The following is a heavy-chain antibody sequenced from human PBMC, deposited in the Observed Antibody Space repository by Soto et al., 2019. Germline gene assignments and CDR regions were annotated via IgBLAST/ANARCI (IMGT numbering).Heavy chain of an antibody. Sequence: GGSLRLSCAASGFIFSNYAMNWVRQAPGKGLEWVSGISGSGGNTYSADSVKGRFTISRDNSKNTLYLHMNSLRAEDTAAYYCAKDGNYDFWRGRSPYGMDVWGQGTTVTAP. J-gene: IGHJ6*02. V-gene: IGHV3-23*01. D-gene: IGHD3-3*01. CDR2: ISGSGGNT. CDR1: GFIFSNYA. CDR3: AKDGNYDFWRGRSPYGMDV.